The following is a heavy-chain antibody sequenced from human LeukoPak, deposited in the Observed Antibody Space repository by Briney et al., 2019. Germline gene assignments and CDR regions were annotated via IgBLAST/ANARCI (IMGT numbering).Heavy chain of an antibody. J-gene: IGHJ6*03. CDR2: INPNSGDT. Sequence: ASVKVSCKASGYTFTDYYLHWVRQAPGQGLEWMGWINPNSGDTKYAQKFQGRVTMTRDTSIFTAYMEVRRLRPDDTAVYYCAKEGRETFHGNYYYYMDVWGKGTSVTISS. CDR3: AKEGRETFHGNYYYYMDV. V-gene: IGHV1-2*02. CDR1: GYTFTDYY.